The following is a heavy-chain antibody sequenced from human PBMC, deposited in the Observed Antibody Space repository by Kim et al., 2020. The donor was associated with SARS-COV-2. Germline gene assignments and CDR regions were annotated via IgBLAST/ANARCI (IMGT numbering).Heavy chain of an antibody. V-gene: IGHV3-72*01. CDR1: GFTFSDNY. CDR2: TRNKAKSYTT. J-gene: IGHJ2*01. Sequence: GGSLRLSCAASGFTFSDNYMDWVRQAPGKGLEWVGRTRNKAKSYTTEYAASVKGRFTISRDDSKNSLYLQMNSLTTEDTAVYYCARVAMTYWYFDLWGRGTLVTVSS. CDR3: ARVAMTYWYFDL.